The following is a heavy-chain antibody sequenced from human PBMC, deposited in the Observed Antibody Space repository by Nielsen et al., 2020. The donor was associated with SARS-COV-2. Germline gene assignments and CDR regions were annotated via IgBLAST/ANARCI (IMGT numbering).Heavy chain of an antibody. J-gene: IGHJ6*03. Sequence: GSLRLSCTVSGGSISSYYWSWIRQPPGKGLEWIGYIYYSGSTNYNPSLKSRVTISVDTSKNQFSLKLSSVTAADTAVYYCARLAPYYYYMDVWGKGTTVTVSS. V-gene: IGHV4-59*01. CDR2: IYYSGST. CDR1: GGSISSYY. CDR3: ARLAPYYYYMDV. D-gene: IGHD5-12*01.